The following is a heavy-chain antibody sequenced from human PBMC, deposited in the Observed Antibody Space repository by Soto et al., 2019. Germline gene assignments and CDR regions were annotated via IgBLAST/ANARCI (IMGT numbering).Heavy chain of an antibody. CDR1: GFTFSSYA. D-gene: IGHD6-19*01. Sequence: VQLVESGGGVVQPGRSLRLSCAASGFTFSSYAMHWVRQAPGKGLEWVAVISYDGSNKYYADSVKGRFTISRDNSKNTLYLQMNSLRAEDTAVYYCARSGIAVEYYYYGMDVWGQGTTVTVSS. CDR2: ISYDGSNK. CDR3: ARSGIAVEYYYYGMDV. V-gene: IGHV3-30-3*01. J-gene: IGHJ6*02.